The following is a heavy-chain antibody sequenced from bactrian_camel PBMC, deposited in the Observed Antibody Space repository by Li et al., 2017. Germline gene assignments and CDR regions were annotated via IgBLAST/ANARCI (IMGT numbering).Heavy chain of an antibody. CDR3: AAEAEASLGGVAGDFAY. CDR1: GFTFGGYA. J-gene: IGHJ6*01. D-gene: IGHD7*01. V-gene: IGHV3S31*01. CDR2: INSGGST. Sequence: VQLVESGGGLVQPGGSLRLSCAASGFTFGGYAMSWVRQAPGKGLEWVSTINSGGSTYYADSVKGRFTISRDNAKNTLYLQMNSLKTEDTAVYYCAAEAEASLGGVAGDFAYWGQGTQVTVS.